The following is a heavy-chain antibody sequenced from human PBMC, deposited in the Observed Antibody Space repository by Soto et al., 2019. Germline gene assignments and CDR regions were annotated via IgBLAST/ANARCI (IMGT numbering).Heavy chain of an antibody. D-gene: IGHD3-9*01. CDR3: ARDRRFDILTGYYFDF. J-gene: IGHJ4*02. Sequence: GESLKISCAASGFTFRNAWMSWVRQAPGKGLEWVSYISSRSGYTNYADSVKGRFTISRDNAKNSLYLQMNSLRAEDTAVYYCARDRRFDILTGYYFDFWGLGTLVTVSS. CDR2: ISSRSGYT. V-gene: IGHV3-11*06. CDR1: GFTFRNAW.